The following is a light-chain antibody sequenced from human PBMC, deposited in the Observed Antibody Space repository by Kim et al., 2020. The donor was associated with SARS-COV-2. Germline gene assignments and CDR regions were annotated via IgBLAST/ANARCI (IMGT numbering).Light chain of an antibody. CDR3: SSYTSSSTLGV. CDR2: DVS. J-gene: IGLJ3*02. V-gene: IGLV2-14*03. Sequence: QSITISCTGTSSDVGGYNYVSWYQQHPGKAPTLMIYDVSNRPSGVSNRFSGSKSGNTASLTISGLQAEDEADYYCSSYTSSSTLGVFGGGTQLTVL. CDR1: SSDVGGYNY.